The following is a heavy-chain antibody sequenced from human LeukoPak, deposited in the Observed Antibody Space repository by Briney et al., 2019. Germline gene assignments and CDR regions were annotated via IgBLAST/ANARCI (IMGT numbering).Heavy chain of an antibody. V-gene: IGHV1-2*02. CDR2: INPNSGGT. Sequence: ASVMVSCKASGYTFTGCYMHWVRQAPGQGLEWMGWINPNSGGTNYAQKFQGRVTMTRDTSISTAYMELSRLRSDDTAVYYCARGGYYYDSSGWFDYWGQGTLVTVSS. CDR3: ARGGYYYDSSGWFDY. J-gene: IGHJ4*02. CDR1: GYTFTGCY. D-gene: IGHD3-22*01.